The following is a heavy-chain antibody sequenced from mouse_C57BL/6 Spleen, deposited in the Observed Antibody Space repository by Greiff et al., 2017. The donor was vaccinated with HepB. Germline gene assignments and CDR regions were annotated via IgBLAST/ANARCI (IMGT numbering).Heavy chain of an antibody. CDR3: ASYYGSSPIGYAMDY. J-gene: IGHJ4*01. V-gene: IGHV1-4*01. CDR2: INPSSGYT. CDR1: GYTFTSYT. D-gene: IGHD1-1*01. Sequence: VQLQQSGAELARPGASVKMSCKASGYTFTSYTMHWVKQRPGQGLEWIGYINPSSGYTKYNQKFKDKATLTADKSSSTAYMQLSSLTSEDSAVYYCASYYGSSPIGYAMDYWDQGTSVTVSS.